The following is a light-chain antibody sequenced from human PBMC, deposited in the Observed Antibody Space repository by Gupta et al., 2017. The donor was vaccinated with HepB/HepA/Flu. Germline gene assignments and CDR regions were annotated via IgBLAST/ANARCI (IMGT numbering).Light chain of an antibody. CDR1: QSRVHSDGNTY. V-gene: IGKV2-24*01. Sequence: DIVMTQTPLSSPVTLGQPASISCRSSQSRVHSDGNTYLSWLHQRPGQPPRLLIYKISNRGSGVPDRFSGSGAVTDFTLRIISVEAEDIGVYYCRQGKKFPRTSGQGTKLDIK. J-gene: IGKJ2*01. CDR2: KIS. CDR3: RQGKKFPRT.